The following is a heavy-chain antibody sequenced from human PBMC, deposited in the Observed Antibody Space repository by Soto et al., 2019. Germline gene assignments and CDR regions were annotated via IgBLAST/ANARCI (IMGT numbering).Heavy chain of an antibody. V-gene: IGHV1-46*01. CDR3: ARDLNPVGSAATIIADY. Sequence: GASVKVSCKASGYTFTSYYMHWVRQAPGQGLEWMGIINPSGGSTSYAQKFQGRVTMTRDTSTSTVYMELSSLRSEDTAVYYCARDLNPVGSAATIIADYWGQGTLVTVSS. CDR2: INPSGGST. J-gene: IGHJ4*02. CDR1: GYTFTSYY. D-gene: IGHD5-12*01.